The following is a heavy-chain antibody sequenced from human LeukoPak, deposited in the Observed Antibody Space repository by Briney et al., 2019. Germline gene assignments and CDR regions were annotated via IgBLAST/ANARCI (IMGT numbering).Heavy chain of an antibody. D-gene: IGHD4-17*01. CDR3: AKTTVTSEEYFYYYMDV. CDR2: IITYNGNT. V-gene: IGHV1-18*01. Sequence: ASVKVSCKTSGYTFTSYGLSWVRQAPGQGLEWMGWIITYNGNTYYSQKLQGRVTMTTDTSTSTAYMELRSLRSDDTAVYYCAKTTVTSEEYFYYYMDVWGKGTTVTDSS. CDR1: GYTFTSYG. J-gene: IGHJ6*03.